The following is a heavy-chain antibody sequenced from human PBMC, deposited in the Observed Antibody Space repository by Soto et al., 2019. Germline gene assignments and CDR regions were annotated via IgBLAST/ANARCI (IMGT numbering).Heavy chain of an antibody. CDR2: IYPGDSDN. D-gene: IGHD3-9*01. V-gene: IGHV5-51*01. CDR1: GYSFINYW. Sequence: GDSLKISCKASGYSFINYWIAWVRQMPGKGLEWMGIIYPGDSDNRYSPSFQGQVTMSADKSVSTAYLQWSSLKASDTATYYCARLAGYYDILTGQVPPLDYWGQGTLVTVSS. J-gene: IGHJ4*02. CDR3: ARLAGYYDILTGQVPPLDY.